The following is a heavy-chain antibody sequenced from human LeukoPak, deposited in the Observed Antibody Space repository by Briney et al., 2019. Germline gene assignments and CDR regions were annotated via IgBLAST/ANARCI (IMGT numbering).Heavy chain of an antibody. D-gene: IGHD2-2*01. V-gene: IGHV4-59*08. CDR2: IYYSGST. Sequence: SETLSLTCTVSGGSISSYYWSWIRQPPGKGLEWIGYIYYSGSTHYNPSLESRVTISVDTSKNQFSLKLTSVTAADTAVYYCARGDNGIVVVPAAAGLVWFDPWGQGTLVTVSS. CDR3: ARGDNGIVVVPAAAGLVWFDP. CDR1: GGSISSYY. J-gene: IGHJ5*02.